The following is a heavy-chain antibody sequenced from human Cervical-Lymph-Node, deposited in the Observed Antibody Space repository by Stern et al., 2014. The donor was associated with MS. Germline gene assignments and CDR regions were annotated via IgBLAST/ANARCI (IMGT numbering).Heavy chain of an antibody. J-gene: IGHJ3*02. Sequence: QVQLVESGAEVKKPGASVKVSCKASAYTFTGYYIHWVRQAPGQGLEWMGQINPNRGGTSSAQKFQGRVTMTRDTSISTAYMELSRLRSDDTAVYYCARGGYNYGHDAFDIWGQGTMVTVSS. CDR3: ARGGYNYGHDAFDI. D-gene: IGHD5-18*01. CDR1: AYTFTGYY. CDR2: INPNRGGT. V-gene: IGHV1-2*06.